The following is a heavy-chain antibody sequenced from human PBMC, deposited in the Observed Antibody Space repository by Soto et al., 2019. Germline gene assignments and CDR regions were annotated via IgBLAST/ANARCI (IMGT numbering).Heavy chain of an antibody. CDR1: GFTFSSYC. Sequence: GGSLRLSCAASGFTFSSYCRHWVRQAPGKGLEWVAVISYDGSNKYYADSVKGRFTISRDNSKDTLYLQMNSLRAEDTAVYYCAKDAAAGPYYYYGMDVWGQGTTVTVSS. J-gene: IGHJ6*02. V-gene: IGHV3-30*18. CDR2: ISYDGSNK. D-gene: IGHD6-13*01. CDR3: AKDAAAGPYYYYGMDV.